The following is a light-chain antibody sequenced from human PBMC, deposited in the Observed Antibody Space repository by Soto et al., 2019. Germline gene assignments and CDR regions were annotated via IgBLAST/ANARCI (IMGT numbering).Light chain of an antibody. J-gene: IGLJ2*01. CDR2: EVS. V-gene: IGLV2-8*01. Sequence: QSALTQPPSASGSPGMSVTLSCSGTDNDVGRYDYVSWYQQHPGKAPKLLIYEVSKRRSGVPDRFSASNSGNTASLTVSGLQGEDEADYYCMSYVGGNSVAFGGGTKLTVL. CDR1: DNDVGRYDY. CDR3: MSYVGGNSVA.